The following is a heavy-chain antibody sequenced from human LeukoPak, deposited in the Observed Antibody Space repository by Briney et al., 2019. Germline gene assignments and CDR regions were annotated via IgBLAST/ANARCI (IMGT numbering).Heavy chain of an antibody. D-gene: IGHD3-10*01. V-gene: IGHV3-7*01. J-gene: IGHJ4*02. Sequence: PGGSLRLSCAASGFTFSSYWMSWVRQAPGKGLEWVANIKQDGSEKYYVDSVEGRFTISRDNAKNSLYLQMNSLRAEDTAVYYCARGFYDFWSGYYYGSGSYFDYWGQGTLVTVSS. CDR1: GFTFSSYW. CDR3: ARGFYDFWSGYYYGSGSYFDY. CDR2: IKQDGSEK.